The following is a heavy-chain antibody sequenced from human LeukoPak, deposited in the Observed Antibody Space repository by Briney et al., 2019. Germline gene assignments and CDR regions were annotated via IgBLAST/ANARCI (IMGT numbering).Heavy chain of an antibody. J-gene: IGHJ5*02. CDR3: AKGYCSSTRCSPYNWFDP. D-gene: IGHD2-2*01. CDR1: GFTFDDYA. Sequence: GGSLRLSCAASGFTFDDYAMHWVRQAPGRGLEWVSGISWKSGTIDYAVSVKCRFTISRDNAKHSLYLQMNSLRAEDTDLYPCAKGYCSSTRCSPYNWFDPWGQGTLVTVSS. V-gene: IGHV3-9*01. CDR2: ISWKSGTI.